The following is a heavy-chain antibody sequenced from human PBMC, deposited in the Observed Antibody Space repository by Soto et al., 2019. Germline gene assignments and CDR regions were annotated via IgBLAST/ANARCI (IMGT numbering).Heavy chain of an antibody. D-gene: IGHD6-19*01. CDR1: GGSVSRGDYY. J-gene: IGHJ4*02. CDR3: ARGDRYSCGDIGY. V-gene: IGHV4-61*08. CDR2: IYYIGST. Sequence: SETLSLTCTVSGGSVSRGDYYWSWIRQPPGRGLEGIAYIYYIGSTNYNPSLQSRVTISVDTSKNQSSLKLSSVTAADTAVYYCARGDRYSCGDIGYWGQGSQVTVSS.